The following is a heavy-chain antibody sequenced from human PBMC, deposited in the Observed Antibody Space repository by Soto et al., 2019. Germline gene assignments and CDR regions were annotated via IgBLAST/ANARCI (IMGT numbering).Heavy chain of an antibody. CDR3: TTRTTAMVYDY. CDR1: GFTFSNAW. CDR2: IKSKNDGGTT. J-gene: IGHJ4*02. Sequence: GGSLRLSCAASGFTFSNAWMNWVRQAPGKGLEWVGRIKSKNDGGTTDYTAPVKGRFTISRDDSKNTLYLQMNSLKTEDTAVYYCTTRTTAMVYDYWGQGTLVTVSS. D-gene: IGHD5-18*01. V-gene: IGHV3-15*07.